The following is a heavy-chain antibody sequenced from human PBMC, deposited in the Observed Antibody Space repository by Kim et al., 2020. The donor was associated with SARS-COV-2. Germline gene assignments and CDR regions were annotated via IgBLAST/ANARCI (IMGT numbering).Heavy chain of an antibody. CDR1: GYTFTSYA. Sequence: ASVKVSCKASGYTFTSYAMHWVRQAPGQRLEWMGWINAGNGNTKYSQKFQGRVTITRDTSASTAYMELSSLRSEDTAVYYCARGYDYVWGSYRYCDYWGQGTLVTVSS. CDR3: ARGYDYVWGSYRYCDY. CDR2: INAGNGNT. V-gene: IGHV1-3*01. J-gene: IGHJ4*02. D-gene: IGHD3-16*02.